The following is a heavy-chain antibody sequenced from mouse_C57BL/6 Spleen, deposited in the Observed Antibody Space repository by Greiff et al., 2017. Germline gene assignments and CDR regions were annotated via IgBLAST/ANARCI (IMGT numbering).Heavy chain of an antibody. CDR2: IYPGDGDT. CDR1: GYAFSSSW. Sequence: QVQLQQSGPELVKPGASVKISCKASGYAFSSSWMNWVKQRPGKGLEWIGRIYPGDGDTNYNGKFKGKATLTADKSSSTAYMQLSSLTSEDSAVYFCARRLYYGSSYWYFDVWGTGTTVTVSS. J-gene: IGHJ1*03. V-gene: IGHV1-82*01. D-gene: IGHD1-1*01. CDR3: ARRLYYGSSYWYFDV.